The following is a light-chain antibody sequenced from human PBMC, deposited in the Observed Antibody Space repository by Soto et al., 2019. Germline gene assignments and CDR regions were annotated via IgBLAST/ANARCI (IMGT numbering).Light chain of an antibody. CDR3: QQAHSFPLT. V-gene: IGKV1-12*01. CDR1: QDISSW. CDR2: AAS. J-gene: IGKJ4*01. Sequence: DIQMTQSPSSVSASVGDTVTITCRASQDISSWLAWFQQKPGGAPKLLLYAASSLQSGVPSRFSGSGSGADFTLTISSLQPEDFATYYCQQAHSFPLTFGGGTKVEIK.